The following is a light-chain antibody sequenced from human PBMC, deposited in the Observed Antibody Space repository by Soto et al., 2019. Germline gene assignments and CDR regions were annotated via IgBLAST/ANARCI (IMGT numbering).Light chain of an antibody. CDR1: QSVRNN. V-gene: IGKV3-15*01. Sequence: EIMMTQSPATLSVSPGERATLSCRASQSVRNNLAWYPHTTGQVPRLLIYYASTRANGIPARFSGSGSGTEFTLTFSRLQSEDVAVYYCQQYNNWPPITFGKETRLAIK. J-gene: IGKJ5*01. CDR3: QQYNNWPPIT. CDR2: YAS.